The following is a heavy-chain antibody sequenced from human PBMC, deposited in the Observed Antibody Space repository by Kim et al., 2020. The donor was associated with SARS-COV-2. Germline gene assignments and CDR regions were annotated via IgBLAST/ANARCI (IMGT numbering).Heavy chain of an antibody. Sequence: ASVKVSCKASGYTFTSYGISWVRQAPGQGLEWMGWISAYNGNTNYAQKLQGRVTMTTDTSTSTAYMELRSLRSDDTAVYYCARDKGGGSSGRGVYDYWGQGTLVTVSS. V-gene: IGHV1-18*04. CDR3: ARDKGGGSSGRGVYDY. CDR2: ISAYNGNT. J-gene: IGHJ4*02. D-gene: IGHD6-19*01. CDR1: GYTFTSYG.